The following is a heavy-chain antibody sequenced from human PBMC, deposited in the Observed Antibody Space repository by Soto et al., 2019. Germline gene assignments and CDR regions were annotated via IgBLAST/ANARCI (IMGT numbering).Heavy chain of an antibody. V-gene: IGHV3-15*07. CDR2: IKSKTDGGTT. J-gene: IGHJ4*02. CDR1: GFTFSNAW. Sequence: EVQLVESGGGLVKPGGSLRLSCAASGFTFSNAWMTWVHQAPGKGLEWVGRIKSKTDGGTTDYAAPVKGRFTISRDDSKNTLYLQMNSLKTEDTAVYYCTTAVVAAASDFDYWGQGTLVTVSS. D-gene: IGHD6-13*01. CDR3: TTAVVAAASDFDY.